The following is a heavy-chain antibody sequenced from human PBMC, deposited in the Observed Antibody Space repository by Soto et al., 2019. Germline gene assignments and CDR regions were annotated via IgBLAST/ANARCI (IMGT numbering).Heavy chain of an antibody. V-gene: IGHV1-2*04. CDR3: ARDSYPITLFAAANPRYYYCGMDV. Sequence: ASVKVSCKASGYTFTGYYMHWVRQAPGQGLEWMGWINPNSGGTNYAQKFQGWVTMTRDTSISTAYMELSRLRSDDTAVYYCARDSYPITLFAAANPRYYYCGMDVWGQGTTVTVSS. J-gene: IGHJ6*02. CDR1: GYTFTGYY. D-gene: IGHD6-25*01. CDR2: INPNSGGT.